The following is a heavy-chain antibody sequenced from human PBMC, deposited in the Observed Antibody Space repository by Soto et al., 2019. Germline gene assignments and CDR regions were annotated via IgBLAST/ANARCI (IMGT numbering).Heavy chain of an antibody. D-gene: IGHD5-18*01. CDR3: ARESGYSYGYSGFDI. CDR2: IIPLFGTA. V-gene: IGHV1-69*01. J-gene: IGHJ3*02. Sequence: QVQLVQSGAEVKKPGSSVKVSCKASGGPFNSYSMIWVRQAPGQGLEWMGGIIPLFGTASYPQKFQDRVTITADESTTTTFMELRSLRSEDTAVYYCARESGYSYGYSGFDIWGQGTLVTISA. CDR1: GGPFNSYS.